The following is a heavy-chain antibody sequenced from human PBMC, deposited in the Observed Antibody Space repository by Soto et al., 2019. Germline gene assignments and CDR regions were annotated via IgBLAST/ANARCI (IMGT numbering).Heavy chain of an antibody. CDR2: ITSSSSYI. CDR1: GFTFSSYS. J-gene: IGHJ6*03. Sequence: EVQLVESGGGLVKPGGSLRLSCAASGFTFSSYSMTWVRQAPGKGLEWVSLITSSSSYISDADSMRGRFTISRDNAKNTLYLQMNSLRAEDTAVYYCARVPTREYRGYDDDYYYYYMDVWGKGTTVTVSS. V-gene: IGHV3-21*01. CDR3: ARVPTREYRGYDDDYYYYYMDV. D-gene: IGHD5-12*01.